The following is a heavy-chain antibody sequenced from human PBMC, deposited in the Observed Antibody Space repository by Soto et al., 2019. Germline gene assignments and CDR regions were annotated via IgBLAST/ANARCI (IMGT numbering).Heavy chain of an antibody. V-gene: IGHV3-7*01. D-gene: IGHD4-4*01. CDR1: GFTFSNAW. J-gene: IGHJ6*03. CDR2: IKQDGSEK. Sequence: PGGSLRLSCAASGFTFSNAWINWVRQAPGKGLEWVANIKQDGSEKYYVDSVKGRFTISRDNAKNSLYLQMNSLRAEDTAVYYCARVGPTVTTSYYMDVWGKGTTVTVSS. CDR3: ARVGPTVTTSYYMDV.